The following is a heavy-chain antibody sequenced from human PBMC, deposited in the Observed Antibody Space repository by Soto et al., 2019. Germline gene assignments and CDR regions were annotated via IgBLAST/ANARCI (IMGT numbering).Heavy chain of an antibody. CDR3: ARWPPSHRSLQIRHWLGVYLHY. V-gene: IGHV1-69*13. CDR1: GGTFSSYA. D-gene: IGHD6-19*01. J-gene: IGHJ4*02. CDR2: IIPIFGTA. Sequence: SVKVSGRASGGTFSSYAISWVRQAHGQGLEWMGGIIPIFGTANYAQKFQGRVTITADESSSTAYMELSSLRSEDTAVYYCARWPPSHRSLQIRHWLGVYLHYWGQGTLSTGSS.